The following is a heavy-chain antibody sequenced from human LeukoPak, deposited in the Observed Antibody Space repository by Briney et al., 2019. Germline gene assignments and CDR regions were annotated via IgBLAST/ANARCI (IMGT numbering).Heavy chain of an antibody. CDR3: ARLAIAAASLDY. D-gene: IGHD6-13*01. CDR1: GFTFSSYE. V-gene: IGHV3-48*03. CDR2: ISSSGSTI. Sequence: PGGSLRLSCAASGFTFSSYEMNWVRQAPGKGLEWVSYISSSGSTIYYADSVKGRFTISRDNAKNSLYLQMNSLRAEDTAVYYCARLAIAAASLDYWGQGTLVTVSS. J-gene: IGHJ4*02.